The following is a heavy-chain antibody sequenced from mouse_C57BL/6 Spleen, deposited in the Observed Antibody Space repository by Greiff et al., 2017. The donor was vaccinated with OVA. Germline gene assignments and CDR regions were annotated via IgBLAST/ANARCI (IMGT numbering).Heavy chain of an antibody. CDR1: GYTFTDYN. CDR3: ARRAYGSSLYWYCDV. J-gene: IGHJ1*03. V-gene: IGHV1-18*01. Sequence: VHVKQSGPELVKPGASVKIPCKASGYTFTDYNMDWVKQSHGKSLEWIGDINPNNGGTIYNQKFKGKATLTVDKSSSTAYMELRSLTSEDTAVYYCARRAYGSSLYWYCDVWGTGTTVTVSS. D-gene: IGHD1-1*01. CDR2: INPNNGGT.